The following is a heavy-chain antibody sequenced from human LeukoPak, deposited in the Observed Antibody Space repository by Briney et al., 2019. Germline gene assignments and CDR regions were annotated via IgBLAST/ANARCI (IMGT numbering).Heavy chain of an antibody. V-gene: IGHV3-21*01. J-gene: IGHJ4*02. CDR1: GFIFSVSD. CDR2: ITHNSANI. Sequence: GGSLRLSCAAPGFIFSVSDMVWARRAPGKGLEWVSTITHNSANIYYADSVKGRFSISRDNARNSLFLQMNSLRAEDTAVYYCAVNFRHWGPGTLVTVSS. D-gene: IGHD2/OR15-2a*01. CDR3: AVNFRH.